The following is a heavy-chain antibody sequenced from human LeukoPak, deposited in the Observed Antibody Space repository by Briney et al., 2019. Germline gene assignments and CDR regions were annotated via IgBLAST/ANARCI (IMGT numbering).Heavy chain of an antibody. V-gene: IGHV3-74*01. CDR2: IDSDGSST. J-gene: IGHJ5*02. D-gene: IGHD6-19*01. CDR3: ARDSQLTSDWSLNWFDP. CDR1: GFTFSSYW. Sequence: GGSLRLSCAASGFTFSSYWMHWVRQAPGKGLVWLSRIDSDGSSTNYADAVKGRFTISRDNAKSTLYLQMNSLRAEDTAVYFCARDSQLTSDWSLNWFDPWGQGTLVTVSS.